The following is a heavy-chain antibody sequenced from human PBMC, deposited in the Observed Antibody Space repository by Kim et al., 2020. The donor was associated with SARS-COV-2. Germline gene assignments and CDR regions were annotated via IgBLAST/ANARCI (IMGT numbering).Heavy chain of an antibody. CDR3: AREPATAIPRYYYGMDV. V-gene: IGHV3-21*01. J-gene: IGHJ6*02. CDR1: GFTFSSYS. D-gene: IGHD2-2*02. CDR2: ISSSSSYI. Sequence: GGSLRLSCAASGFTFSSYSMNWVRQAPGKGLEWVSSISSSSSYIYYADSVKGRFTISRDNAKNSLYLQMNSLRAEDTAVYYCAREPATAIPRYYYGMDVWGQGTTVTVSS.